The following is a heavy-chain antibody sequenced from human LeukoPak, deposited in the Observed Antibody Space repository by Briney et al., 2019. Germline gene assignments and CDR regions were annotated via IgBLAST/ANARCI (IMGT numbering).Heavy chain of an antibody. Sequence: ASVKVSCKASGYTFTGYGISWVRQAPGQGLEWMGWISAYNDNTNYAQKLQGRVTMTTDTSTSTAYMELRSLRSDDTAVYYCARDKELHCSSTSCYYYYYGMDVWGKGTTVTVSS. J-gene: IGHJ6*04. CDR2: ISAYNDNT. V-gene: IGHV1-18*04. CDR1: GYTFTGYG. D-gene: IGHD2-2*01. CDR3: ARDKELHCSSTSCYYYYYGMDV.